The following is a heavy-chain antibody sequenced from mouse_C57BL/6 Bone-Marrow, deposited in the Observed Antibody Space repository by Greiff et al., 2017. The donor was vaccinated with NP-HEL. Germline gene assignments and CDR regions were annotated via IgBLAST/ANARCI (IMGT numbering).Heavy chain of an antibody. V-gene: IGHV5-4*01. Sequence: EVQGVESGGGLVKPGGSLKLSCAASGFTFSSYAMSWVRQTPDKRLEWVATISAGGSYTYYPDNVKGRFTISRDNAKNNLYLQMSHLKSEDTAMYYCARIRRFAYGGQGTLVTVSA. CDR3: ARIRRFAY. J-gene: IGHJ3*01. CDR2: ISAGGSYT. CDR1: GFTFSSYA.